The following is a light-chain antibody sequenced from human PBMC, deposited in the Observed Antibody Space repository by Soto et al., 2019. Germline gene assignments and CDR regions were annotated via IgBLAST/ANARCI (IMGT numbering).Light chain of an antibody. CDR1: SNDLGSYNL. CDR3: CSYANNNTLI. Sequence: QSALTQPASVSGSPGQSITISCTGTSNDLGSYNLVSWYQHHPGKAPKLMIYEVTKRPSGVSNRFSGSKSGDTASLTISGLQAKDEGDFYCCSYANNNTLIFGGGTKVTVL. CDR2: EVT. J-gene: IGLJ2*01. V-gene: IGLV2-23*02.